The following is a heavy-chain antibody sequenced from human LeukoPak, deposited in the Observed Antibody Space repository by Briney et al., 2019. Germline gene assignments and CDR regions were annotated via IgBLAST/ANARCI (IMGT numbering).Heavy chain of an antibody. Sequence: GGSLRLSCAASGFTFSTHAMSWVRQAPGKGLEWVSTIGGSGYSTYYADSVKGRFTISRDNSKNTLYLQMNSLRADDTAVYYCAKTQGYYDAWGQGALVTVSS. V-gene: IGHV3-23*01. CDR1: GFTFSTHA. J-gene: IGHJ5*02. CDR2: IGGSGYST. D-gene: IGHD2-15*01. CDR3: AKTQGYYDA.